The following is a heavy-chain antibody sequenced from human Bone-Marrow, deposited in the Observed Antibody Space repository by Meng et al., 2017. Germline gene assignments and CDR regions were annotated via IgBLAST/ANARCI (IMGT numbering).Heavy chain of an antibody. Sequence: QVTLQQWGAGLLKPSETLSLTCAVYGGSFSGYYWSWIRQPPGKGLEWIGEINHSGSTNYNPSLKSRVTISVDTSKNQFSLKLSSVTAADTAVYYCARLAYDSSGYWFDYWGQGTLVTVSS. CDR3: ARLAYDSSGYWFDY. V-gene: IGHV4-34*01. J-gene: IGHJ4*02. D-gene: IGHD3-22*01. CDR1: GGSFSGYY. CDR2: INHSGST.